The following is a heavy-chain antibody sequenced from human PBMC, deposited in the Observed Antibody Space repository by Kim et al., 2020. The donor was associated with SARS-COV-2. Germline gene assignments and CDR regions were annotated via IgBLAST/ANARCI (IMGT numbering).Heavy chain of an antibody. J-gene: IGHJ4*01. CDR2: ISRDRGTT. Sequence: GGSLRLSCAASGLTSGAYGMNWVRQAPGKGLVWVSRISRDRGTTGYADNVKGRFTISRDNAKNTVYLHMHSLTGDDTAVYYCAIEGGGGACFD. D-gene: IGHD3-10*01. CDR1: GLTSGAYG. CDR3: AIEGGGGACFD. V-gene: IGHV3-74*01.